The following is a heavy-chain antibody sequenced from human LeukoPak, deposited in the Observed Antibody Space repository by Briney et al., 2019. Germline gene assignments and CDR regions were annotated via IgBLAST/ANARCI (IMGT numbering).Heavy chain of an antibody. CDR1: GFSLSSYW. CDR2: IKQDGSEK. J-gene: IGHJ4*02. CDR3: ARYDYSNYVGYYDH. D-gene: IGHD4-11*01. V-gene: IGHV3-7*03. Sequence: PGGSLRLSCAASGFSLSSYWMTWVRQAPGKGLEWVANIKQDGSEKNYVDSVKGRFTISRDNAKNSLYLQMNSLRAEDTALYYCARYDYSNYVGYYDHWGQGTLVTVSS.